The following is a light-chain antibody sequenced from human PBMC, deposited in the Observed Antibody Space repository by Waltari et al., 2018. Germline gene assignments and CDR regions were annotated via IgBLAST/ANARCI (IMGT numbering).Light chain of an antibody. CDR2: DAS. CDR1: QDIRKN. J-gene: IGKJ4*01. CDR3: QQYANLPLT. V-gene: IGKV1-33*01. Sequence: DIQMPQSPSSLSSSVGERVTITCQASQDIRKNLNWFHQKPGKAPQVLIFDASNSQAAVPSRFSGSGSGTDFAFTIGSLQPEDIGTYYCQQYANLPLTFGGGTRVEIK.